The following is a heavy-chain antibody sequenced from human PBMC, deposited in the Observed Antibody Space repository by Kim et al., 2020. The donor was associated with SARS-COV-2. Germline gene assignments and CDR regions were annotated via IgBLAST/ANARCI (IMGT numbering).Heavy chain of an antibody. Sequence: KYSQNFQGRVTITRDTSATTAYMELSSLTSKDTAVYYCAREGSGSYNWLDPWGQGTLVTVSS. CDR3: AREGSGSYNWLDP. V-gene: IGHV1-3*01. D-gene: IGHD3-10*01. J-gene: IGHJ5*02.